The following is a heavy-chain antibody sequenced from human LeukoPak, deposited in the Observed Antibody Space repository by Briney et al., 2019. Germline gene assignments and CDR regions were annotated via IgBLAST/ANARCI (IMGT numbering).Heavy chain of an antibody. CDR1: GFTFGSNW. V-gene: IGHV3-74*01. J-gene: IGHJ3*02. CDR3: ARDGYYYNNSGYYAFDI. D-gene: IGHD3-22*01. Sequence: GGSLRLSCAASGFTFGSNWMPWVRQAPGKGLVWVSRIQSDGSTTSYADSVKGRFTISRDNAKSTLYLQMNSLRAEDTAVYYCARDGYYYNNSGYYAFDIWGQGTMVTVSS. CDR2: IQSDGSTT.